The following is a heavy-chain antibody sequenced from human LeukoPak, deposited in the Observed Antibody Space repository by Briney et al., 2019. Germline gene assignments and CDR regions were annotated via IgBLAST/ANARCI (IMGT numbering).Heavy chain of an antibody. CDR2: TSRRGPT. CDR3: AQGGYFAFDM. CDR1: GFSLSAYD. D-gene: IGHD2-15*01. V-gene: IGHV3-23*01. Sequence: GGSLRLSCGASGFSLSAYDMQWVRQAPGKGQEWVSGTSRRGPTYYTDSVKGRFTISRDNSKNILYLQMDSLRADDTAVYYCAQGGYFAFDMWGQGKMVTVSS. J-gene: IGHJ3*02.